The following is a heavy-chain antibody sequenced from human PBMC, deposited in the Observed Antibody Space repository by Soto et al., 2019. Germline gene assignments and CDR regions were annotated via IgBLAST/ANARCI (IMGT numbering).Heavy chain of an antibody. CDR2: ISPYNDNT. CDR3: ARDRGERAVAGYKY. D-gene: IGHD6-19*01. V-gene: IGHV1-18*01. J-gene: IGHJ4*02. CDR1: GYTFTNHG. Sequence: QVQLVQSGAEVKKPGASVKVSCKASGYTFTNHGISWVRQAPGQGLEWMGWISPYNDNTNYAQKVQGRVTMTTDTSTSTAYMELRSLTSEDTAVYYCARDRGERAVAGYKYWGQGTLVTVSS.